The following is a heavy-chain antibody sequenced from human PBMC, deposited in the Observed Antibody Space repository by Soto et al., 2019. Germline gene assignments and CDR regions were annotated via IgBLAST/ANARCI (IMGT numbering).Heavy chain of an antibody. CDR1: GGIPRRRNYY. CDR2: MYYSGKT. V-gene: IGHV4-39*01. Sequence: PETWSLRCSVSGGIPRRRNYYWGWVRQPPGKVFEWIASMYYSGKTYYSPSLRSRVAISVDTSENGFSVRLSSVSAADTSVYWCASMNMLTRNYLDYWCKGTL. CDR3: ASMNMLTRNYLDY. J-gene: IGHJ4*02. D-gene: IGHD3-9*01.